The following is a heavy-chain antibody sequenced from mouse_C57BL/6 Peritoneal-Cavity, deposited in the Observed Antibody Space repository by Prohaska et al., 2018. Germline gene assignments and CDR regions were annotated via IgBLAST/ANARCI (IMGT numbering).Heavy chain of an antibody. CDR1: GYTFTDYY. D-gene: IGHD2-1*01. J-gene: IGHJ4*01. CDR3: ASDGNLEDYAMDY. CDR2: INPNNGGT. Sequence: PGASVKISCKASGYTFTDYYMNWVKQSHGKSLEWIGDINPNNGGTSYNQKFKGKSTLTVDKSSSTAYMELRSLTSEDSAVYYCASDGNLEDYAMDYWGQGTSVTVSS. V-gene: IGHV1-26*01.